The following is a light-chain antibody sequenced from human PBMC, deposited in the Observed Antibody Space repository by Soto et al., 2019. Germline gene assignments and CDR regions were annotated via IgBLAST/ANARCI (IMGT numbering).Light chain of an antibody. Sequence: QSVLTQPPSAPGTPGQTVTISCSGSSYNIGSNTVTWYQHLPGTAPKLLIYRNDQRPSGVPDRFSGSKSGTSASLAISGLQSEDEADYYCGTWDDSLNGPLFGGGTKLTVL. J-gene: IGLJ2*01. CDR1: SYNIGSNT. CDR3: GTWDDSLNGPL. CDR2: RND. V-gene: IGLV1-44*01.